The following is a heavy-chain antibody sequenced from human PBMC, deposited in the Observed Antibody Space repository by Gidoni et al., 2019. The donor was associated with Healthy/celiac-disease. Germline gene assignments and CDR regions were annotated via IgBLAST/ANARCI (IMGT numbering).Heavy chain of an antibody. J-gene: IGHJ4*02. CDR2: ISGSGGST. D-gene: IGHD3-16*02. V-gene: IGHV3-23*01. CDR3: AKDRGITFGGVIVSIY. CDR1: GFTFSSYA. Sequence: EVQLLVSGGGLVQPGGSLRLSCAASGFTFSSYAMSWVRQAPGKGLEWVSAISGSGGSTYYADSVKGRFTISRDNSKNTLYLQMNSLRAEDTAVYYCAKDRGITFGGVIVSIYWGQGTLVTVSS.